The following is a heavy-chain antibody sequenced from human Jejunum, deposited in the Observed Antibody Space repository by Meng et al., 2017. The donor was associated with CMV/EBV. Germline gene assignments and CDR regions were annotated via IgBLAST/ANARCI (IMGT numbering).Heavy chain of an antibody. CDR2: VSYIGST. CDR3: ARRWEGNTWFDY. Sequence: CIVSGGSISSYSWSWIRQPPGKALEWIGYVSYIGSTSYNPSLNSRFTISVDTPKNQFSLKVTSVTAADTAVYFCARRWEGNTWFDYWGQGMLVTVSS. CDR1: GGSISSYS. J-gene: IGHJ4*02. D-gene: IGHD1-26*01. V-gene: IGHV4-59*01.